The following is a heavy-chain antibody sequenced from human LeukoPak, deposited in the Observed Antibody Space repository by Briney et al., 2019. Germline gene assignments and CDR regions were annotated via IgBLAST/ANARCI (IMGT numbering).Heavy chain of an antibody. CDR3: ARHSPRFLEYLDY. J-gene: IGHJ4*02. CDR2: CHYSGST. CDR1: GGSINGYY. D-gene: IGHD3-3*01. V-gene: IGHV4-59*08. Sequence: PSETLSLTCTVSGGSINGYYWSWIRQPPGKGLEWIGYCHYSGSTNSNPSLNGRVTFSVDRPRNQFSLKLTSVTAADTAVYYCARHSPRFLEYLDYWGQGTLVAVSS.